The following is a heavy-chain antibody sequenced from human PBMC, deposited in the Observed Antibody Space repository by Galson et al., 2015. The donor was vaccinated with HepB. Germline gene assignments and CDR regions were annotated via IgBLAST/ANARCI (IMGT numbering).Heavy chain of an antibody. CDR1: GFTFSDYY. CDR3: ARGYEAFDY. J-gene: IGHJ4*02. Sequence: SLRLSCAASGFTFSDYYMSWIRQAPGQGLEWVSYISTYANTIYYADSVKGRYTISRDNARNSLYLQMNSLRAEDTAVYYCARGYEAFDYWGQGTLVTVSS. V-gene: IGHV3-11*01. CDR2: ISTYANTI. D-gene: IGHD3-3*01.